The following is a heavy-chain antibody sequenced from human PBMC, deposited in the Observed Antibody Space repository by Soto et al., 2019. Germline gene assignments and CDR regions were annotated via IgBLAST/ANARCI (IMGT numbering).Heavy chain of an antibody. Sequence: GGSLRLSCAASGFTVSSKYMSWVRQAPGKGLEWVSLIQSGGPAYYADSVKGRFTISRDTSENTLHLQMDSLRAEDTAVYYCGRDDVLCDGGGCYGVALDVWGKGTTVTVSS. CDR1: GFTVSSKY. J-gene: IGHJ6*01. V-gene: IGHV3-66*01. CDR3: GRDDVLCDGGGCYGVALDV. CDR2: IQSGGPA. D-gene: IGHD2-15*01.